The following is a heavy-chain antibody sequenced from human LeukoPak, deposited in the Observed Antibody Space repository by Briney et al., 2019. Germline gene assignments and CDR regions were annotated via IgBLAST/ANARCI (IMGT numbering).Heavy chain of an antibody. V-gene: IGHV3-15*01. Sequence: GGSLRLSRAASGFTFSNAWMSWVRQAPGKGLEWVGRIKSKTDGGTTDYAAPVKGRFTISRDDSKGIAYLQMNSLKTEDTAVYYCTRDQTPYYWGQGTLVTVSS. CDR3: TRDQTPYY. J-gene: IGHJ4*02. CDR1: GFTFSNAW. CDR2: IKSKTDGGTT.